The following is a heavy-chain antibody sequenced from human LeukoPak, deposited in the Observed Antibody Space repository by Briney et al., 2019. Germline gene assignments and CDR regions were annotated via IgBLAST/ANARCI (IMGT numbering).Heavy chain of an antibody. J-gene: IGHJ1*01. CDR2: IYYSGST. Sequence: SQTLSLTCTVSGGSFSSGGYYWSWLRQHPGTGREWDGYIYYSGSTYYTPSLKSRVTISVDTSKNQFSLKLSSVTAAHTAVYYCTSNYYYDSSGYYYGAEYFQHWGQGTLVTVSS. CDR3: TSNYYYDSSGYYYGAEYFQH. V-gene: IGHV4-31*03. CDR1: GGSFSSGGYY. D-gene: IGHD3-22*01.